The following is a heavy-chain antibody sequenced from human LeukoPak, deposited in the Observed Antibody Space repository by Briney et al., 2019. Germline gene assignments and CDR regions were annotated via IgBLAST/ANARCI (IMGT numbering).Heavy chain of an antibody. Sequence: ASVKVSCKASGYTFTSYDINWVRQAPGQGLEWMGWMNPNSGNTGYAQKFQGRVTMTRNTSINTAYMELSSLRSEDTAVYYCARAHDHYYFDYWGQGTLVTVSS. V-gene: IGHV1-8*01. CDR1: GYTFTSYD. CDR3: ARAHDHYYFDY. CDR2: MNPNSGNT. J-gene: IGHJ4*02. D-gene: IGHD3-16*01.